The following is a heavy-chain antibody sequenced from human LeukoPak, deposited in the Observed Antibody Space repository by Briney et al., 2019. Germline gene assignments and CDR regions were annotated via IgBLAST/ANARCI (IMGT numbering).Heavy chain of an antibody. J-gene: IGHJ6*02. Sequence: GGSLRLSCAASGLPFRNNWMHWVRQAPGKGLVWVSFIAGNGNTNYADSVKGRFTISRDNAKNTVYLQMNTLRAEDTALYYCARDREYGMDVWGQGTAVTVSS. CDR2: IAGNGNT. CDR3: ARDREYGMDV. CDR1: GLPFRNNW. V-gene: IGHV3-74*01.